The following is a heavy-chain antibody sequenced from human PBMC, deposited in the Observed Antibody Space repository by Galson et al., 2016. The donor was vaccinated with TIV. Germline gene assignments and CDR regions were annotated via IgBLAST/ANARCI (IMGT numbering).Heavy chain of an antibody. D-gene: IGHD3-22*01. J-gene: IGHJ4*02. CDR1: GGTFTNYV. CDR3: ARGHYYDSSGYSFDF. CDR2: MSPSNGNT. V-gene: IGHV1-8*02. Sequence: SVKVSCKASGGTFTNYVINWVRQAPGQGLEWMGWMSPSNGNTGYAQKFRGRITMTRLPSTTTVYMELSGLTSEDTAVYYCARGHYYDSSGYSFDFWGQGTLVTVSS.